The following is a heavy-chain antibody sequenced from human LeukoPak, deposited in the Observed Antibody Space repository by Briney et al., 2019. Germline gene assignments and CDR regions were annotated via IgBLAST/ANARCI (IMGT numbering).Heavy chain of an antibody. V-gene: IGHV3-11*01. CDR2: ISSSGSTI. CDR1: GLTFSDYY. Sequence: GGSLRLSCAASGLTFSDYYMSWIRQAPGKGLEYVSYISSSGSTIYYADSVKGRFTMSRDNAKNSLYLQMNSLRAEDTAVYYCARVLIWFGEVSGYMDVWGKGTTVTISS. D-gene: IGHD3-10*01. CDR3: ARVLIWFGEVSGYMDV. J-gene: IGHJ6*03.